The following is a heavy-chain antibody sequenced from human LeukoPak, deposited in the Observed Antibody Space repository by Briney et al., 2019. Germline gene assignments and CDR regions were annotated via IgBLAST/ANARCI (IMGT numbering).Heavy chain of an antibody. CDR3: AREGGGSGLWYYDL. CDR1: GFTFSSYS. J-gene: IGHJ2*01. V-gene: IGHV3-64*02. CDR2: ICGGGVTT. D-gene: IGHD1-26*01. Sequence: PGGSLRLSCAASGFTFSSYSMHWVRQAPGKGPEFVSFICGGGVTTFYADSVKDRFTISRDNSKNTLYLEMGSLRAEDMAVYYCAREGGGSGLWYYDLWGRGTLVTVSS.